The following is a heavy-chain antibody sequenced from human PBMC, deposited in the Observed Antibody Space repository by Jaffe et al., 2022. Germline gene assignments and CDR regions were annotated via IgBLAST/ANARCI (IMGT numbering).Heavy chain of an antibody. V-gene: IGHV4-4*02. Sequence: QVQLQESGPGLVKPSGTLSLTCAVSGGSISSSNWWSWIRQPPGKGLEWIGEIYHSGSTNYNPSLKSRVTISVDKSKNQFSLKLSSVTAADTAVYYCARFLEGASSGWNLGELARPNDAFDIWGQGTMVTVSS. CDR1: GGSISSSNW. D-gene: IGHD6-19*01. J-gene: IGHJ3*02. CDR3: ARFLEGASSGWNLGELARPNDAFDI. CDR2: IYHSGST.